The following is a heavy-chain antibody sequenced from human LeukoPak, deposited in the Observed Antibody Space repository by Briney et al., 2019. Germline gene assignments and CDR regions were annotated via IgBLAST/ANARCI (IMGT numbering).Heavy chain of an antibody. D-gene: IGHD5-24*01. CDR3: ARDLHYNVFLDY. Sequence: GGSLRLSCAASGFTFSSYGMHWVRQAPGKGLEWVAVIWYDGSNKYYADSVKGRFTISRDNSKNTLYLQMNSLRAEDTAVYYCARDLHYNVFLDYWGQGTLVTVSS. V-gene: IGHV3-33*01. CDR2: IWYDGSNK. J-gene: IGHJ4*02. CDR1: GFTFSSYG.